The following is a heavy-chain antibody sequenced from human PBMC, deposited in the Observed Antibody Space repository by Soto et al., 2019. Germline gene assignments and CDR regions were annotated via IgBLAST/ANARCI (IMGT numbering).Heavy chain of an antibody. J-gene: IGHJ4*02. D-gene: IGHD3-3*01. Sequence: ASVKVSCKASGYTFTGYYMHWVRQAPGQGLEWMGWINPNSGGTNYAQKFQGRVTMTRDTSTSTAYMDLSSLRSDDTAVYYCANPHYGFWSSLYYWGQGTLVTVSS. V-gene: IGHV1-2*02. CDR2: INPNSGGT. CDR1: GYTFTGYY. CDR3: ANPHYGFWSSLYY.